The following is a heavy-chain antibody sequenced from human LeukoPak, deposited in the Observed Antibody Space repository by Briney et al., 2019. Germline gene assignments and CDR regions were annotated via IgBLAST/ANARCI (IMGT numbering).Heavy chain of an antibody. CDR1: GFTFSSYS. V-gene: IGHV3-21*01. CDR3: ARDLPIAVAGSFYYYYGMDV. Sequence: PGGSLRLSCAASGFTFSSYSMNWVRQAPGKGLEWVSSISSSSSYIYYADSVKGRFTISRDNAKNSLYLQMNSLRAEDTAVYYCARDLPIAVAGSFYYYYGMDVWGQGTTVTVSS. J-gene: IGHJ6*02. D-gene: IGHD6-19*01. CDR2: ISSSSSYI.